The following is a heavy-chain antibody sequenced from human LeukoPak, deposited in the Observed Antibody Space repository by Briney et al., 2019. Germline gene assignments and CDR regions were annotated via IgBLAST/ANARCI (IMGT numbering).Heavy chain of an antibody. D-gene: IGHD3-10*01. Sequence: PGGSLRLSCAASGFTFSSYGMHWVRQAPGKGLEWVAVISYDGSNKYYADSVKGRFTISRDNSKNTLYLQMNSLRAEDTAVYYCAKGAYGSGSSLIDYWGQGTLVTVSS. J-gene: IGHJ4*02. CDR3: AKGAYGSGSSLIDY. CDR2: ISYDGSNK. CDR1: GFTFSSYG. V-gene: IGHV3-30*18.